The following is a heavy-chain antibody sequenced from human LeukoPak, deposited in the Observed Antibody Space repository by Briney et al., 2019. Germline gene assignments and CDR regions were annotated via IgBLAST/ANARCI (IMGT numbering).Heavy chain of an antibody. J-gene: IGHJ4*02. V-gene: IGHV4-39*07. Sequence: PSETLSLTCTVSGGSISSSSYYWSWIRQPPGKALEWIGEINHSGSTNYNPSLKSRVTISVDTSKNQFSPKLSSVTAADTAVYYCARGGRSSCFDYWGQGTLVTVSS. D-gene: IGHD6-13*01. CDR1: GGSISSSSYY. CDR3: ARGGRSSCFDY. CDR2: INHSGST.